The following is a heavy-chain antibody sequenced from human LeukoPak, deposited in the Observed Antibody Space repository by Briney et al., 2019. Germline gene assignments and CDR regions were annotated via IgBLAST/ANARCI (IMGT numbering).Heavy chain of an antibody. CDR3: AKDFYALGDQYYFDY. J-gene: IGHJ4*02. Sequence: GGSLRLSCAASGFTFDDYAMHWVRQAPGKGLEWVSGISWNSGNKGYADSVKGRFTISRDNAKNSLHLQMNSLRAEDTALYYCAKDFYALGDQYYFDYWGQGTLVTVSS. CDR2: ISWNSGNK. V-gene: IGHV3-9*01. CDR1: GFTFDDYA. D-gene: IGHD3-16*01.